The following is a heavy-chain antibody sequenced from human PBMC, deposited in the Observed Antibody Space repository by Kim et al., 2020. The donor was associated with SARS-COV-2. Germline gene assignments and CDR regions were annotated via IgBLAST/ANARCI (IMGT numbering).Heavy chain of an antibody. J-gene: IGHJ4*02. Sequence: YYADSVKGRFTISGDNSENTLYLQVGGLRTEDMAVYFCARSAPDSTGYFDYWGQGTLVTVSS. CDR3: ARSAPDSTGYFDY. D-gene: IGHD3-22*01. V-gene: IGHV3-64*02.